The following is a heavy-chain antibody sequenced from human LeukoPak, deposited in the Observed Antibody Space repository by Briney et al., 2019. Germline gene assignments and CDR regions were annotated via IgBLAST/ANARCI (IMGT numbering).Heavy chain of an antibody. CDR1: GFTFSSYA. J-gene: IGHJ4*02. CDR2: ISYDGSNK. CDR3: ARAVTTVTQFDY. V-gene: IGHV3-30-3*01. D-gene: IGHD4-17*01. Sequence: SCKASGFTFSSYAMHWVRQAPGKGLEWVAVISYDGSNKYYADSVKGRFTISRDNSKNTLYLQMNSLRAEDTAVYYCARAVTTVTQFDYWGQGTLVTVSS.